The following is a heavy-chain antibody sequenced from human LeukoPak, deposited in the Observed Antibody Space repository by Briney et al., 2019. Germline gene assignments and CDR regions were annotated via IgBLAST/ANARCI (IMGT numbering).Heavy chain of an antibody. J-gene: IGHJ4*02. V-gene: IGHV3-53*01. CDR1: GFIFTNYS. CDR2: ITSGGDT. D-gene: IGHD3-16*01. Sequence: GGSLRLSCAASGFIFTNYSMSWVRQAPGKGLEWVSGITSGGDTFYSDSVKGRFTIYRDNSKNTLYLQMDSLRAEDTAVYYCARAPYGDNGYTAELADYWGQGTLVTVSS. CDR3: ARAPYGDNGYTAELADY.